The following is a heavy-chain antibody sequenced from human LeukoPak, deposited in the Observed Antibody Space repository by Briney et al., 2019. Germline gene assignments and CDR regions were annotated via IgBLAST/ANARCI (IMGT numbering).Heavy chain of an antibody. V-gene: IGHV3-23*01. Sequence: GGPLRLSCAASGFTFSSYAMSWVRQAPGKGLEWVSAISGSGGSTYYADSVKGRFTISRDNAKNSLYLQMNSLRAEDTAVYYCARENPYYYGSSGYYPLGQGTLVTVSS. J-gene: IGHJ5*02. CDR2: ISGSGGST. D-gene: IGHD3-22*01. CDR1: GFTFSSYA. CDR3: ARENPYYYGSSGYYP.